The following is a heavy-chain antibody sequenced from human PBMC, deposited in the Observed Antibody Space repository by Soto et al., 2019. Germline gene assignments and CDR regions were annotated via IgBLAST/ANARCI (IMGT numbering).Heavy chain of an antibody. D-gene: IGHD6-13*01. Sequence: PSETLSLTCTVSGGSISSYYWSRIRQPPGKRLEWIGYSYYSGSTNYNTSLKSRVTISVDTSKNQFSLKLSSVTAADTAVYYCGRVWCSSIWYPYWFDPWGQGTLVTVSS. V-gene: IGHV4-59*01. J-gene: IGHJ5*02. CDR3: GRVWCSSIWYPYWFDP. CDR1: GGSISSYY. CDR2: SYYSGST.